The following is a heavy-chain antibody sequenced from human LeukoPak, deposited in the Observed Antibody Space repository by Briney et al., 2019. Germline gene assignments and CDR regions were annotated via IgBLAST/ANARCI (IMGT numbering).Heavy chain of an antibody. D-gene: IGHD3-3*01. V-gene: IGHV1-2*02. CDR2: INPNSGGT. J-gene: IGHJ5*02. Sequence: ASVKVSCKASGYTFTGYYMHWVRQAPGQGLEWMGWINPNSGGTNYAQKFQGRVTMTRDTSISTAYMELSRLRSDDTAVYYCARGTGGTIFGVVIYCNWFDPWGQGTLVTVSS. CDR1: GYTFTGYY. CDR3: ARGTGGTIFGVVIYCNWFDP.